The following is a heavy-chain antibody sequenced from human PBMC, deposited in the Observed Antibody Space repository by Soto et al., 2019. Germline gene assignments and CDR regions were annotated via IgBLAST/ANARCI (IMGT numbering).Heavy chain of an antibody. CDR3: ARDFVVKNYDYVWTLGYYYYGMDV. CDR2: ISSSSSYT. V-gene: IGHV3-11*05. D-gene: IGHD3-16*01. Sequence: KPGGSLRLSCAASGFTFSDYYMSWIRQAPGKGLEWVSYISSSSSYTNYADSVKGRFTISRDNAKNSLYLQMNSLRAEDTAVYYCARDFVVKNYDYVWTLGYYYYGMDVWGQGTTVTVSS. J-gene: IGHJ6*02. CDR1: GFTFSDYY.